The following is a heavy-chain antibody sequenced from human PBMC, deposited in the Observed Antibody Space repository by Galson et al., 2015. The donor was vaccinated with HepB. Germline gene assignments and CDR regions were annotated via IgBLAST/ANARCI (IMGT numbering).Heavy chain of an antibody. CDR3: ARDQAVTGESYMDV. V-gene: IGHV3-23*01. D-gene: IGHD3-16*01. Sequence: SLRLSCAASGFTFSSYAMSWVRQAPGKGLEWVSAISGSGGSTYYADSVKGRFTISRDNSKNTLYLQMNSLRAEDTAVYYCARDQAVTGESYMDVWGKGTTVTVSS. J-gene: IGHJ6*03. CDR1: GFTFSSYA. CDR2: ISGSGGST.